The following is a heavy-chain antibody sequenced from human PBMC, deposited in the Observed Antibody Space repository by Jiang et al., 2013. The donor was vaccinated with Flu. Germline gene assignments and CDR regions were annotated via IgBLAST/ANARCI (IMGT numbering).Heavy chain of an antibody. CDR2: INHSGST. CDR1: GGSFSGYY. Sequence: SLTCAVYGGSFSGYYWSWIRQPPGKGLEWIGEINHSGSTNYNPSLKSRVTISVDTSKNQFSLKLSSVTAADTAVYYCARVGIAAAGAYYFDYWGQGTLVTVSS. V-gene: IGHV4-34*01. D-gene: IGHD6-13*01. CDR3: ARVGIAAAGAYYFDY. J-gene: IGHJ4*02.